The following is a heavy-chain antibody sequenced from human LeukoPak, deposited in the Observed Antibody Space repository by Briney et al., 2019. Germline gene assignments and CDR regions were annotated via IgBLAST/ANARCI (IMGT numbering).Heavy chain of an antibody. CDR2: ISGSGGST. CDR3: AKVGYCSSTSCYFYYYYYMDV. J-gene: IGHJ6*03. CDR1: GFTFSSYA. D-gene: IGHD2-2*01. Sequence: GGSLRLXCAASGFTFSSYAMSWVRQAPGKGLEWVSAISGSGGSTYYADSVKGRFTISRDNSKNTLYLQMNSLRAEDTAVYYCAKVGYCSSTSCYFYYYYYMDVWGKGTTVTVSS. V-gene: IGHV3-23*01.